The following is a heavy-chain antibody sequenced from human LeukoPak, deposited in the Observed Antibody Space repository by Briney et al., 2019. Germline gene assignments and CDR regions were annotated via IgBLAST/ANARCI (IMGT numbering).Heavy chain of an antibody. CDR3: AKEFAAIGTPLFDY. Sequence: GGPLRLSCAASGFTFSSYGMHWVRQAPGKGLEWVAVIWYDGSNKYYADSVKGRFTISRDNSKNTLYLQMNSLRAEDTAVYYCAKEFAAIGTPLFDYWGQGTLVTVSS. D-gene: IGHD6-13*01. CDR2: IWYDGSNK. J-gene: IGHJ4*02. CDR1: GFTFSSYG. V-gene: IGHV3-33*06.